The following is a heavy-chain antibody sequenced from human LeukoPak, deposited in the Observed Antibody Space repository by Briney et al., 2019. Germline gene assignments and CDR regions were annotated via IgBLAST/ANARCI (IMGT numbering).Heavy chain of an antibody. D-gene: IGHD3-3*01. CDR3: ARDLLSDSDTYYDY. Sequence: GAAVKVSCKTSGYTFINYVVHWVRQAPGQRLEWMGWIKPGNGDTEYSQKFQGRVTITSDTSANTGYLELRSLTSEDTAVYYCARDLLSDSDTYYDYWGQGTLVAVSS. CDR2: IKPGNGDT. J-gene: IGHJ4*02. V-gene: IGHV1-3*01. CDR1: GYTFINYV.